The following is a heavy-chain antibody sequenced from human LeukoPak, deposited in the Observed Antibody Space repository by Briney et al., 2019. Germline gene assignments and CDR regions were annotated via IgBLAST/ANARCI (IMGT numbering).Heavy chain of an antibody. CDR1: GFTVSSNY. Sequence: GGSLRLSCAASGFTVSSNYMSWVRQAPGKGLEWVSDISGVGNTYYAESVKGRFTISRDNSKNTLYLQMNSLRAEDTAPYYASGHGSSSYWGQGTLVAVSS. J-gene: IGHJ4*02. CDR2: ISGVGNT. D-gene: IGHD6-13*01. CDR3: SGHGSSSY. V-gene: IGHV3-53*01.